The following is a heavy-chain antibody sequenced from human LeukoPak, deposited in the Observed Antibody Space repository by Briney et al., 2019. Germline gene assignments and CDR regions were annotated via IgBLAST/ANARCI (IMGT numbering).Heavy chain of an antibody. Sequence: GSLRLSCVGSGFTIHDHAMHWVRQTPGKGLEWIASIYHSGSTYYNPSLKSRVTISIDTSKNQFSLKLSSVTAADTAVYYCAGKYYYDISGYFYVDWWGQGTLVTVSS. D-gene: IGHD3-22*01. J-gene: IGHJ4*02. CDR3: AGKYYYDISGYFYVDW. V-gene: IGHV4-38-2*01. CDR1: GFTIHDHA. CDR2: IYHSGST.